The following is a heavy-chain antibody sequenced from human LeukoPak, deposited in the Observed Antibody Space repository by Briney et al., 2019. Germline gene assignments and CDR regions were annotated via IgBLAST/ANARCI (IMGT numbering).Heavy chain of an antibody. CDR2: ISYDGSEK. CDR1: GFTFSSYA. CDR3: ARGMSSSGYSAWFDP. J-gene: IGHJ5*02. D-gene: IGHD6-19*01. V-gene: IGHV3-30*04. Sequence: GGSLRLSCAASGFTFSSYAVHWVRQAPGKGLEWVAVISYDGSEKYYADSVKGRFTISRDNSKNTLFLQMSSLRAEDTAVYYCARGMSSSGYSAWFDPWGQGTLVTVSS.